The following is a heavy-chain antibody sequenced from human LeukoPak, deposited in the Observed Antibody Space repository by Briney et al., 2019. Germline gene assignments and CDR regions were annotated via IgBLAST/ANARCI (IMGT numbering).Heavy chain of an antibody. CDR2: IYHSGST. CDR3: ARIKRSSWYDYFDY. Sequence: PSETLSLTCTVSGGSISSSNWWSWVRQPPGKGLEWIGEIYHSGSTNYNPSLKSRVTISVDKSKNQFSLKLSSVTAADTAVYYCARIKRSSWYDYFDYWGQGTLVTVSS. CDR1: GGSISSSNW. V-gene: IGHV4-4*02. J-gene: IGHJ4*02. D-gene: IGHD6-13*01.